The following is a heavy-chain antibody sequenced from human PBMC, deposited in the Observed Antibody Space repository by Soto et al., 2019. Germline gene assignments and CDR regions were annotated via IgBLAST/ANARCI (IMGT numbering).Heavy chain of an antibody. CDR2: ISAYNGNT. J-gene: IGHJ5*02. V-gene: IGHV1-18*01. Sequence: ASVKVSCKASGYTFTSYGISWVRQAPGQGLEWMGWISAYNGNTNYAQKLQGRVTMTTDTSTSTAYMELRSLRSDDTAVYYCARDVLSSTSRSPCVNWFDPRGQGTLVTVSS. CDR3: ARDVLSSTSRSPCVNWFDP. CDR1: GYTFTSYG. D-gene: IGHD2-2*01.